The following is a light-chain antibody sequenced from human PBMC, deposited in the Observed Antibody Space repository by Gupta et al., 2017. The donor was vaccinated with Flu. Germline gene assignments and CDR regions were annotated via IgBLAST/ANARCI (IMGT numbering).Light chain of an antibody. CDR2: KAS. CDR1: QSISFW. CDR3: QLNDNNFPFT. V-gene: IGKV1-5*03. Sequence: DIQMTQSPSTLSASVGDRVTITCRASQSISFWLAWYQQKPGKAPKLLIYKASSLETGVPSRFSDSGYGTEVTLTISGRQQDDFATYFCQLNDNNFPFTFGQGTRLEIK. J-gene: IGKJ2*01.